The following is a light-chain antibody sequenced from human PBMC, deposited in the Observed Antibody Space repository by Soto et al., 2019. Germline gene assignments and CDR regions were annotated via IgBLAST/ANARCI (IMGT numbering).Light chain of an antibody. V-gene: IGKV3-20*01. CDR3: QQYVSSPFT. CDR1: QTVRNNY. Sequence: EFVLTQSPGTLSLSPGERATLSCRASQTVRNNYLAWYQQKPGQAPRLLIYDASSRATGIPDRFSGSGSGTDFTLTISRLEPEDFAVYYCQQYVSSPFTFGPGTKVDIK. CDR2: DAS. J-gene: IGKJ3*01.